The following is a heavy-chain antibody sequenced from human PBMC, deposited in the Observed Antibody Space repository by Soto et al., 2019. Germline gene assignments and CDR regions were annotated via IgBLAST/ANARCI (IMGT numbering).Heavy chain of an antibody. CDR1: GYTLTSYA. Sequence: GPSVKVSFRASGYTLTSYAMHWVRHAPGQRLEWMGWMNAGNGNTKYSQKFQGRGTVTRDTSASTAYMELSSLRSEDTAVYSCARDKRRGYYDRSGYLTTYYYYGMDVWRQGTTVTVSS. CDR3: ARDKRRGYYDRSGYLTTYYYYGMDV. D-gene: IGHD3-22*01. J-gene: IGHJ6*02. CDR2: MNAGNGNT. V-gene: IGHV1-3*01.